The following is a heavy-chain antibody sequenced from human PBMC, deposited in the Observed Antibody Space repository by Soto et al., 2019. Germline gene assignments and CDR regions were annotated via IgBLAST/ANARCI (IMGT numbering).Heavy chain of an antibody. Sequence: QMQLVQSGAEVKEPGSSVKVSCKASGGTFDSFAISWVRQAPGQGPEWLGGIVPVFQTTNYAQRFQDRVTITADGSTGTAYMELRNVRSEDSAIYYCASRIGHAPFVPLHYYYAMDVWGQGTTVTVS. CDR1: GGTFDSFA. V-gene: IGHV1-69*01. CDR2: IVPVFQTT. CDR3: ASRIGHAPFVPLHYYYAMDV. D-gene: IGHD2-2*01. J-gene: IGHJ6*02.